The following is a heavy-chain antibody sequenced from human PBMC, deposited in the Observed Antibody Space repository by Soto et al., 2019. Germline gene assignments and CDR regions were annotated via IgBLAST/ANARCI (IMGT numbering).Heavy chain of an antibody. Sequence: PGGSLRLSCAASGFLFSDHYMDWVRQAPGKGLEWVGRTRNKANSHTTEYAASVKGRFTISRDESKNSLYLQMNSLKIEDTAVYYCARATTGTDYWGQGTLVTVYS. CDR3: ARATTGTDY. V-gene: IGHV3-72*01. J-gene: IGHJ4*02. CDR2: TRNKANSHTT. CDR1: GFLFSDHY. D-gene: IGHD4-17*01.